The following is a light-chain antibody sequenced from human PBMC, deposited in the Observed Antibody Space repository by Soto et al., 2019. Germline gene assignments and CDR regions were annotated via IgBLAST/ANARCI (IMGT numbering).Light chain of an antibody. V-gene: IGLV2-14*01. CDR2: EVS. CDR3: SSYTSISTDV. J-gene: IGLJ1*01. Sequence: QSVLTQPASVSGSPGQSITISCTGTSSDVGGYNYVSWYQHHPGKAPRLMIYEVSNRPSGVSDRFSGSKSGNTASLTISGLLAEDEADYYCSSYTSISTDVFGTGTKGTV. CDR1: SSDVGGYNY.